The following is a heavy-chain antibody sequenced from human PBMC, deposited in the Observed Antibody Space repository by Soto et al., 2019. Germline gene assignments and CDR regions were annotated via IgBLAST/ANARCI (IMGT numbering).Heavy chain of an antibody. CDR2: ISPSGGST. D-gene: IGHD1-1*01. V-gene: IGHV1-46*01. CDR3: AREGTRGTFYYYYGMDV. J-gene: IGHJ6*02. CDR1: GYTFTSYY. Sequence: ASVKVSCKASGYTFTSYYMHWVRQAPGQGLEWMGIISPSGGSTSYAQKFQGRVTMTRDTSTSTVYMELSSLRSEDTAVYYCAREGTRGTFYYYYGMDVWGQGTTVTVSS.